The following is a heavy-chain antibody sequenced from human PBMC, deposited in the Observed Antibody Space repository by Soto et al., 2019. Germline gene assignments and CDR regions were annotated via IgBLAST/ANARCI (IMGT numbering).Heavy chain of an antibody. CDR2: IYYSGRT. CDR3: APKRRKVATQAYFDN. Sequence: SETLSLTCIVSGESISSSSYYWGWIRQPPGKGLEWIGRIYYSGRTYYNPSFKSRVTISIDTSKNQFSLKLSSVTATDTAAYYVAPKRRKVATQAYFDNWGQGALVTVSS. CDR1: GESISSSSYY. D-gene: IGHD6-25*01. J-gene: IGHJ4*02. V-gene: IGHV4-39*01.